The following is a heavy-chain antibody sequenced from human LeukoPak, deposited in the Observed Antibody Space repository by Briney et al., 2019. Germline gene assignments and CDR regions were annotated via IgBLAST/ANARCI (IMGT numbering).Heavy chain of an antibody. D-gene: IGHD4-17*01. V-gene: IGHV3-30*02. J-gene: IGHJ4*02. Sequence: GGSLRLSCAASGFTFSSYGMHWVRQAPGKGLEWVAFIRYDGSNKYYADSVKGRFTISRDNSKNTLYLQMNSLRAEDTAVYYRAKDLNYGDLLDYWGQGTLVTVSS. CDR2: IRYDGSNK. CDR1: GFTFSSYG. CDR3: AKDLNYGDLLDY.